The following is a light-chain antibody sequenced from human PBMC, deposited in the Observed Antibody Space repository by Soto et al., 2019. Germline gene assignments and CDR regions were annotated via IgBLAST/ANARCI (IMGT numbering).Light chain of an antibody. J-gene: IGKJ1*01. V-gene: IGKV3-15*01. Sequence: EIVMTQSPATLSVSPGGRATLSCRASQSISDTLAWYQQKPGQAPRLLIYDASTRATGIPARFSGSGSGTEFTLTITTLQSEDFAIYYCQQYNDWQWTFGQGTKVDIK. CDR2: DAS. CDR1: QSISDT. CDR3: QQYNDWQWT.